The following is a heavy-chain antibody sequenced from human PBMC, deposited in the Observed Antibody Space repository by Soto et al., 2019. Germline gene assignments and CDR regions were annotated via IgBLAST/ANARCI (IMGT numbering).Heavy chain of an antibody. J-gene: IGHJ6*02. CDR2: IDPSDSYT. Sequence: PGESLKISCKGSGYSFTSYWISWVRQMPGKGLEWMGRIDPSDSYTNYSPSFQGHVTISADKSISTAYLQWSSLKASDTAMYYCARHLSSSSWYGYYYYGMDVWGQGTTVTVSS. CDR1: GYSFTSYW. CDR3: ARHLSSSSWYGYYYYGMDV. V-gene: IGHV5-10-1*01. D-gene: IGHD6-13*01.